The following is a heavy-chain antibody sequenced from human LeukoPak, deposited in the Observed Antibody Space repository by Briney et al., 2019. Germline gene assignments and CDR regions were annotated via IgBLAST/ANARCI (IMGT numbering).Heavy chain of an antibody. CDR3: AREKGYYYDSSGYHPIDY. CDR1: GGSISSGSYY. D-gene: IGHD3-22*01. V-gene: IGHV4-61*02. Sequence: SQTLSLTCTVSGGSISSGSYYWSWIRQPAGKGLEWIGCIYTSGSTNYNPSLKSRVTISVDTSKNQFSLKLSSVTAADTAVYYCAREKGYYYDSSGYHPIDYWGQGTLVTVSS. CDR2: IYTSGST. J-gene: IGHJ4*02.